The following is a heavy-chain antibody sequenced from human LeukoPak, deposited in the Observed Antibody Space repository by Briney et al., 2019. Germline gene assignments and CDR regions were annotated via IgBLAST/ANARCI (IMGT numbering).Heavy chain of an antibody. J-gene: IGHJ3*02. V-gene: IGHV4-39*07. Sequence: SETLSLTCTVSGDSISSSSSYWGWIRQPPGKELEWIGSIYYSATTYYNPSLNSRATISVDTSKTQFSLKLSSVTAADTAVYYCARDYLGGSPDAVDIWGQGKMVTVSS. D-gene: IGHD1-26*01. CDR2: IYYSATT. CDR3: ARDYLGGSPDAVDI. CDR1: GDSISSSSSY.